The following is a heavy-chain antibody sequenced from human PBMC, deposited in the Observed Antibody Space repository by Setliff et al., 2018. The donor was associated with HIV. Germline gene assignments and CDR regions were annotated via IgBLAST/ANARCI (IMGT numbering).Heavy chain of an antibody. CDR1: GDSISSGSYF. V-gene: IGHV4-39*02. D-gene: IGHD1-1*01. J-gene: IGHJ4*02. CDR3: TREGRGDPAMATTRIDY. Sequence: ETLSLTCSVSGDSISSGSYFWGWIRQTPGKGLEWIGNIYYTGFAYYNPSLRSRVTISLDTSKTHFFLNLTSVTDADTAVYFCTREGRGDPAMATTRIDYWGQGKLVTVSS. CDR2: IYYTGFA.